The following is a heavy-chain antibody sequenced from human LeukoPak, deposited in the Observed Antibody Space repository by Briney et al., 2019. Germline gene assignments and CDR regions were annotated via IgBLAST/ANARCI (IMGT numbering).Heavy chain of an antibody. J-gene: IGHJ3*02. D-gene: IGHD4-17*01. CDR1: GYSISSGYY. CDR2: IYHSGST. Sequence: PSETLSLTCSVSGYSISSGYYWGWIRQPPGQGLEWIGSIYHSGSTFYNPSLKSRVSISVDASTNQFSLKLSSVTAADTAVYYCARVSTGTTIWGAFDIWGQGTMVTVSS. V-gene: IGHV4-38-2*02. CDR3: ARVSTGTTIWGAFDI.